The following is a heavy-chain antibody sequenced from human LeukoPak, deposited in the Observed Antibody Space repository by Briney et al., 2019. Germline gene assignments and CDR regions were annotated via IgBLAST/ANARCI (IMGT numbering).Heavy chain of an antibody. J-gene: IGHJ6*02. CDR1: GGSISSGDYY. V-gene: IGHV4-30-4*01. CDR3: ARHRRLSGVYYYYGMDV. CDR2: IDYSGST. Sequence: SETLSLTCTVSGGSISSGDYYWSWIRQPPGKGLAWIGYIDYSGSTYYNPSLKSQVTISVDTSKNQFSLKLSSVTAADTAVYYCARHRRLSGVYYYYGMDVWGQGTTVTVSS. D-gene: IGHD3-10*01.